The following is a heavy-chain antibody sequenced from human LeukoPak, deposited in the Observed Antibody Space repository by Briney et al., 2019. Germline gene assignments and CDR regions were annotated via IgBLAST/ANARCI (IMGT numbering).Heavy chain of an antibody. CDR3: AKDRAARGRGNYFYMDV. V-gene: IGHV3-9*01. D-gene: IGHD2/OR15-2a*01. Sequence: PGGSPRLSCAASGFTFDDYAMHWVRQAPGKGLEWVSGISWNSGSIGYADSVEGRFTISRDNRENSLYLQMNSLRPEDTALYYCAKDRAARGRGNYFYMDVWGKGTTVTVSS. CDR2: ISWNSGSI. CDR1: GFTFDDYA. J-gene: IGHJ6*03.